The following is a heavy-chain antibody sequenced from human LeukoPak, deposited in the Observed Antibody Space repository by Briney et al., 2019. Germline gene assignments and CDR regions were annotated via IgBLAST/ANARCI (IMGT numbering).Heavy chain of an antibody. D-gene: IGHD6-6*01. CDR1: GGTFSSYA. Sequence: ASVKVSCEASGGTFSSYAISWVRQAPGQGLEWMGGIIPMFGTANYAQKFQGRVTITADKSTSTAYMELSSLRSEDTAVYYCARDPPGRPYSSSSYGWGQGTLVTVSS. J-gene: IGHJ4*02. V-gene: IGHV1-69*06. CDR2: IIPMFGTA. CDR3: ARDPPGRPYSSSSYG.